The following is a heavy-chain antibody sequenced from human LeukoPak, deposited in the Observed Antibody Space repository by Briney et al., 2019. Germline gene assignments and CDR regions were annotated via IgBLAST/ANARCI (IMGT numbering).Heavy chain of an antibody. CDR3: TKGSASARPYYFDY. V-gene: IGHV3-23*01. Sequence: GGSLRLSCGGSGFTFSNYAMSWVRQAPGKGLEWVSAITHSGGDTYHADSVKGRFTISRDNSKNTLYLQMNSLRVEDTAVYYCTKGSASARPYYFDYWGQGSLLTVSS. CDR2: ITHSGGDT. CDR1: GFTFSNYA. J-gene: IGHJ4*02. D-gene: IGHD2-15*01.